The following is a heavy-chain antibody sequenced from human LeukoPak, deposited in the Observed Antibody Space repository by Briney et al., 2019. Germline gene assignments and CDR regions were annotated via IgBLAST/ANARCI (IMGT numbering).Heavy chain of an antibody. CDR3: AKALGYCSTTSCYNWFDP. Sequence: GGSLRLSCAASGFTCSSYAMSWVRQAPGKGLEWVSSISDGGGRTYYADSVKGRFTISRDNSKNTLYLQMNSLRAEDTAVYYCAKALGYCSTTSCYNWFDPWGQGTLVTVSS. J-gene: IGHJ5*02. CDR1: GFTCSSYA. CDR2: ISDGGGRT. D-gene: IGHD2-2*01. V-gene: IGHV3-23*01.